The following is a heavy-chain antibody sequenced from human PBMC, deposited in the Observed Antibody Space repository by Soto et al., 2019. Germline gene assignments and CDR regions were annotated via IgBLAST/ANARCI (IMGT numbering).Heavy chain of an antibody. V-gene: IGHV1-69*08. CDR1: GSTFSSYT. CDR2: IIPVLTTT. J-gene: IGHJ6*02. D-gene: IGHD2-21*02. Sequence: QVQLVQSGAEVKKPGSSVKVSCRASGSTFSSYTVSWVRQAPGQGLEWLGRIIPVLTTTDYAQRFRGRVTITADQSKTMVYMELSSLRSEDTAVYYCARRRYFVVDCYNQYYYGMDVWGQGTTITVSS. CDR3: ARRRYFVVDCYNQYYYGMDV.